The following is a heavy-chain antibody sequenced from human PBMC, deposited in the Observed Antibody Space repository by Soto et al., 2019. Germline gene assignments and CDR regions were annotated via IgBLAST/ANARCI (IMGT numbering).Heavy chain of an antibody. J-gene: IGHJ4*02. CDR1: GFTLSIYA. CDR3: AKGYLSGYDYFLFFDY. V-gene: IGHV3-23*01. CDR2: ISSSRGST. D-gene: IGHD5-12*01. Sequence: GGPLRVPCAASGFTLSIYAMIWVHQAPGKGLECVSAISSSRGSTYYADSVKGQFTISRDNSKNTLYRQINSLRAEDTAVYYCAKGYLSGYDYFLFFDYWGQGTLVTVS.